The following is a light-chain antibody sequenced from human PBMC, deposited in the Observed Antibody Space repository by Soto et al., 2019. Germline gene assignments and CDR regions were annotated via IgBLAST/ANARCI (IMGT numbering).Light chain of an antibody. V-gene: IGLV2-23*01. CDR2: EGD. CDR1: SSDVGSYNL. J-gene: IGLJ1*01. CDR3: CSYASSRTYV. Sequence: QSVLTQPASVSGSPGQSITISCTGTSSDVGSYNLVSWYQQHPGKAPKLMMYEGDKRPSGVSNRFSASKSGNTASLTISGLHTEDEADYYCCSYASSRTYVFGTGTKLTVL.